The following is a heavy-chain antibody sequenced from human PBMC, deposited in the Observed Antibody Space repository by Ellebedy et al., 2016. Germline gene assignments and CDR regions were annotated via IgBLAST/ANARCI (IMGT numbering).Heavy chain of an antibody. V-gene: IGHV1-18*04. Sequence: ASVKVSCXASDYTFTTFSITWVRQVPGQGLEWMGFVNTFSGNTKFAQKFQGRVSMTTDSSTHTAYMDLRSLRSDDTAMYYCAKTSGWGYGENWGQGTLVTVSS. D-gene: IGHD3-10*01. J-gene: IGHJ4*02. CDR1: DYTFTTFS. CDR3: AKTSGWGYGEN. CDR2: VNTFSGNT.